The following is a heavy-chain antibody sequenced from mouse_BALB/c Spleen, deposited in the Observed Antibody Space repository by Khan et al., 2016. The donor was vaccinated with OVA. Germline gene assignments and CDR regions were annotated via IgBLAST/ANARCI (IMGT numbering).Heavy chain of an antibody. CDR3: ARWMGYYAMAY. Sequence: EVQLQESGPDLVKPSQSLSLTCTVTGYSITSGYSWHWIRQFPGNKLEWMGYIHYTGTTNYNPSLKSRISFTRDTSKNQFFLQLKSVTTADTATYYCARWMGYYAMAYWGQGTSVTVSS. CDR2: IHYTGTT. V-gene: IGHV3-1*02. CDR1: GYSITSGYS. D-gene: IGHD2-3*01. J-gene: IGHJ4*01.